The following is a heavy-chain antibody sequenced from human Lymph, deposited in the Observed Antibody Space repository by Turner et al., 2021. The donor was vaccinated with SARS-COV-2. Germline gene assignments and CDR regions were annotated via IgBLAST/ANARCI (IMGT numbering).Heavy chain of an antibody. D-gene: IGHD3-22*01. Sequence: QVQLVESGGGVVQPGRSLRLPCAASGFTFSSYAMHWVRQAPGKGLEWVAFISYDESDKYYADSVKRRFTFSRDNSKNTLYLRMNSLRAEDTAVYNCARDRDSSGWVDYWGQGTLVTVSS. V-gene: IGHV3-30*01. CDR2: ISYDESDK. J-gene: IGHJ4*02. CDR1: GFTFSSYA. CDR3: ARDRDSSGWVDY.